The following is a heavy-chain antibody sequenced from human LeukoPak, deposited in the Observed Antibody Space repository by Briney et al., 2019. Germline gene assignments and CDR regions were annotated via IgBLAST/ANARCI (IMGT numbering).Heavy chain of an antibody. D-gene: IGHD3-22*01. Sequence: SVKVSCKASGGTFSSYSISWVRQAPGQGLEWMGGIIPIFGAANYAQKFQGRVTITADESTSTVYMELSRLRSEDTAMYYCARTYYYDSSGYPVQVSDAFDIWGQGTMVTVSS. CDR3: ARTYYYDSSGYPVQVSDAFDI. CDR1: GGTFSSYS. CDR2: IIPIFGAA. J-gene: IGHJ3*02. V-gene: IGHV1-69*13.